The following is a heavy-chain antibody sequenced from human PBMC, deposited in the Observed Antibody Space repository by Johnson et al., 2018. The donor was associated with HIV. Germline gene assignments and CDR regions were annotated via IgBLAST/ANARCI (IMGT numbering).Heavy chain of an antibody. CDR3: ARRDSGSLSFDL. CDR1: GFTFNDYG. D-gene: IGHD1-26*01. J-gene: IGHJ3*01. Sequence: VQLVESGGGVVRPGGSLRLSCAASGFTFNDYGMSWVRQAPGKGLEWVANIKQDGSEKYYVDSVKGRFTISRDNAKNSLYLQMNSLRAEDTAFYYCARRDSGSLSFDLWGRGTMVTVSS. CDR2: IKQDGSEK. V-gene: IGHV3-7*03.